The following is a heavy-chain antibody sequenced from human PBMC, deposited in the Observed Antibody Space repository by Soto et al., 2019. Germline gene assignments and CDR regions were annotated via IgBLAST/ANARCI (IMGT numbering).Heavy chain of an antibody. J-gene: IGHJ6*02. V-gene: IGHV1-58*02. CDR3: AADLSNVGWDHYYGMDV. CDR2: IVVGSGNT. D-gene: IGHD6-19*01. CDR1: GFTFASSA. Sequence: SVKVSCKASGFTFASSAMRWVRQASGQSLERIRWIVVGSGNTNYAQKFQERVTITRDMSTSTAYMELSSLRSEDTAVYYCAADLSNVGWDHYYGMDVWGQGTTVTVSS.